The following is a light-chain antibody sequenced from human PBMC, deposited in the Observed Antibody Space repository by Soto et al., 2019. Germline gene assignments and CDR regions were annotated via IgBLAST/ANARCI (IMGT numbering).Light chain of an antibody. CDR1: SSDVGGYNY. V-gene: IGLV2-14*01. Sequence: QSALTQPASVSGSPGQSITISCTGTSSDVGGYNYVSWYQQHPGKAPKLMIYDVSNRPSGLSNRFSGSKSCNTASLTISGLQAEDEADYSCSSYTSSNTLHMVFGGGTTVTVL. J-gene: IGLJ2*01. CDR2: DVS. CDR3: SSYTSSNTLHMV.